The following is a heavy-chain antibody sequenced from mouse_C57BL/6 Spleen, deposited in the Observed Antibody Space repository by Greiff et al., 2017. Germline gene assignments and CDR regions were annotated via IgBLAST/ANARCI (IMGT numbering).Heavy chain of an antibody. Sequence: VQLKESGEGLVKPGGSLKLSCAASGFTFSSYAMSWVRQTPEKRLEWVAYISSGGDYIYYADTVKGRFTISRDNARNTLYLQMSSLKSEDTAMYYCTRGSYDGYYPYYFDYWGQGTTLTVSS. D-gene: IGHD2-3*01. CDR1: GFTFSSYA. V-gene: IGHV5-9-1*02. J-gene: IGHJ2*01. CDR2: ISSGGDYI. CDR3: TRGSYDGYYPYYFDY.